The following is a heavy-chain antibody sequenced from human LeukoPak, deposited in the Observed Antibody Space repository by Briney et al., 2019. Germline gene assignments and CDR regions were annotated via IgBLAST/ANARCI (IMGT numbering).Heavy chain of an antibody. D-gene: IGHD2-2*01. CDR1: GGSISSSTYH. CDR2: MYYSGTT. V-gene: IGHV4-61*01. CDR3: ARGSVPAAVVFDY. J-gene: IGHJ4*02. Sequence: SETLSLTCSVSGGSISSSTYHWSWIRQPPGKGPEWIGYMYYSGTTNYNPSLKSRVTISVDTSKNQFSLKLSSVTPADTAVYYCARGSVPAAVVFDYWGQGTLVTVSS.